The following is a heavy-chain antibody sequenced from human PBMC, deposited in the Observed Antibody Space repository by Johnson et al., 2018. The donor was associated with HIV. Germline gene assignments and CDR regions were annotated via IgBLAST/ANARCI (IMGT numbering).Heavy chain of an antibody. CDR1: RFTFDDYA. D-gene: IGHD3-3*01. CDR3: ARGGSRTTIFGVDINMSAFDI. CDR2: INWDGDRT. J-gene: IGHJ3*02. Sequence: LLVESGGVVVQPGGSLRLSCETSRFTFDDYAMHWVRQAPGKGLEWVSLINWDGDRTYYGDSVKGRFTISRDNRKNSLYLQMNSLRAEDTAVYYCARGGSRTTIFGVDINMSAFDIWGQGTMVTVSS. V-gene: IGHV3-43D*03.